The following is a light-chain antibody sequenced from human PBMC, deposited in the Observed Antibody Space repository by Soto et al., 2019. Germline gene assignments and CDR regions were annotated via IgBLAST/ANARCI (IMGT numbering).Light chain of an antibody. J-gene: IGKJ1*01. Sequence: DIQMTQSPSTLSASVGDTVTITFLASQSISSWLAWYQQKPGKAPKLLIYDASSLESGVPSRFSGSRSGPDFTLTISSLQPEDFATYYCQQSYSSPPTFGQGTKVDIK. CDR1: QSISSW. CDR2: DAS. V-gene: IGKV1-5*01. CDR3: QQSYSSPPT.